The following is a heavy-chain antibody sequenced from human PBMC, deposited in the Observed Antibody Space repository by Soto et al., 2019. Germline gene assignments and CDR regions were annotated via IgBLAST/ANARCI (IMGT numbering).Heavy chain of an antibody. V-gene: IGHV1-46*01. J-gene: IGHJ5*02. CDR3: AKDASISIAARPSWFDP. D-gene: IGHD6-6*01. CDR1: GYTFTSYY. CDR2: INPSGGST. Sequence: GASVKVSCKASGYTFTSYYMHWVRQAPGQGLEWMGIINPSGGSTSYAQKFQGRVTMTRDTSTSTVYMELSSLRSEDTAVYYCAKDASISIAARPSWFDPWGQGTLVTVSS.